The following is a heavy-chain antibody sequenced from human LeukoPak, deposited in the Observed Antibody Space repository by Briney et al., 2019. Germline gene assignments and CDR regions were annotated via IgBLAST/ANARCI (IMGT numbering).Heavy chain of an antibody. CDR2: ISYDGSNK. J-gene: IGHJ4*02. CDR1: GFTFSSYA. V-gene: IGHV3-30*01. CDR3: ARRNWNLDY. D-gene: IGHD1-1*01. Sequence: GGSLRLSCAASGFTFSSYATHWVRQAPGKGLEWVAVISYDGSNKDYADSVKGRFTISRDNSKDTLYLQMTSLRGEDTAVYYCARRNWNLDYWGQRTLVTVSS.